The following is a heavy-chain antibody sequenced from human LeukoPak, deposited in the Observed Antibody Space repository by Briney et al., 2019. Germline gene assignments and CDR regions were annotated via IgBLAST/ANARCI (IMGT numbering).Heavy chain of an antibody. Sequence: PSETLSLTCDVSGYSITSGYFWGWIRQPPGKGLEWIATIYHSWGMYFNPSLKSRTIISLDVSKNQFSLKLTSVTAADTAMYYCARNVTAGFFDYWGQGIRVTVSS. J-gene: IGHJ4*02. CDR3: ARNVTAGFFDY. CDR2: IYHSWGM. CDR1: GYSITSGYF. D-gene: IGHD1-1*01. V-gene: IGHV4-38-2*01.